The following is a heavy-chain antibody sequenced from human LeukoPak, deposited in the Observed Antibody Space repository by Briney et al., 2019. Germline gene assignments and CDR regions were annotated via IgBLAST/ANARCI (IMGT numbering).Heavy chain of an antibody. D-gene: IGHD2/OR15-2a*01. Sequence: ASVKVSCKASGYTFTSYGISWVRQAPGQGLEWMGWISAYNGNTNYAQKLQGRVTITTDTSTSTAYMELRSLRSDDTAVYYCARVLTVFHWFDPWGQGTLVTVSS. CDR3: ARVLTVFHWFDP. V-gene: IGHV1-18*01. CDR2: ISAYNGNT. CDR1: GYTFTSYG. J-gene: IGHJ5*02.